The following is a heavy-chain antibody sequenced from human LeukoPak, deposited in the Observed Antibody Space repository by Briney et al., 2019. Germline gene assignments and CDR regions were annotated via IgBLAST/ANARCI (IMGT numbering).Heavy chain of an antibody. CDR1: GYTFSDFY. CDR3: ARVRLADERAWAY. J-gene: IGHJ4*02. D-gene: IGHD1-1*01. Sequence: AASVKLSCKASGYTFSDFYIHWVRQSPGQGLEYVGWITTKIGDTYSPQRFQGRVTITRDASISTAYMELSSLRSDDTAVYFCARVRLADERAWAYWGQGTLVTVSS. CDR2: ITTKIGDT. V-gene: IGHV1-2*02.